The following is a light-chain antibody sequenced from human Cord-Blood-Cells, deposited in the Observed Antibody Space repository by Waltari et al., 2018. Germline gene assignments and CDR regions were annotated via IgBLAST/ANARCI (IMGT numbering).Light chain of an antibody. Sequence: DIVLTQPPATLSVSPGERATLSCRASQSVSSNLAWYQQKPGKAPRLLIYVASTRATGIPARFSGSGSGTEFTLTISSLQSEDFAVYYCQQYNNWPPWTFGQGTKVEIK. V-gene: IGKV3-15*01. J-gene: IGKJ1*01. CDR2: VAS. CDR3: QQYNNWPPWT. CDR1: QSVSSN.